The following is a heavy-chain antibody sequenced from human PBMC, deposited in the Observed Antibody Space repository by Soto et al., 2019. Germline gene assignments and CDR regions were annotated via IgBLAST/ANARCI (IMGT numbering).Heavy chain of an antibody. V-gene: IGHV3-9*01. J-gene: IGHJ6*02. CDR3: ARDGIVSYYYYGMDV. CDR2: ISWNSGSI. Sequence: GGSLRLSCAASGFTFDDYGMHWVRQAPGKGLEWVSGISWNSGSIGYADSVKGRFTISRDNAKNSLYLQMNSLRAEDTAVYYCARDGIVSYYYYGMDVWGQGTTVTVSS. D-gene: IGHD1-26*01. CDR1: GFTFDDYG.